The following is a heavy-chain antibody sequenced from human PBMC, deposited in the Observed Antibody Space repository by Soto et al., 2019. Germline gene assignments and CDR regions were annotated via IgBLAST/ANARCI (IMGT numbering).Heavy chain of an antibody. J-gene: IGHJ3*02. D-gene: IGHD6-13*01. CDR2: ISSNGGST. CDR1: GFTFSSYA. Sequence: GGSLRLSCAASGFTFSSYAMHWVRQAPGKGLEYDSDISSNGGSTYYANSVKGRFTISRDNSKNTLYLQMGSLRAEDMAVYYCARGDSAAVYAFDIWGQGTMVTVSS. V-gene: IGHV3-64*01. CDR3: ARGDSAAVYAFDI.